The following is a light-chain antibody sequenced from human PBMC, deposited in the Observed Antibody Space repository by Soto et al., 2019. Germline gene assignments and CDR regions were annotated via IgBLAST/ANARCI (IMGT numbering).Light chain of an antibody. Sequence: SALTQPASVSGSPGQSITISCTGTSSDVGSYNLVSWYQQHPGKAPKLMIYEGSKRPSGVSNRFSGSKSGNTASLTISGLQADDEADYYCCSYAGSSTYYVFGTGTKLTVL. V-gene: IGLV2-23*01. J-gene: IGLJ1*01. CDR3: CSYAGSSTYYV. CDR2: EGS. CDR1: SSDVGSYNL.